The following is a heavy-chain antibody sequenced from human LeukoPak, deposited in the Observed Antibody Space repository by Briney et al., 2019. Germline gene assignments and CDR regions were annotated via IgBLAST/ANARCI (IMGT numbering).Heavy chain of an antibody. CDR1: GFTFSSYG. V-gene: IGHV3-33*01. J-gene: IGHJ6*02. D-gene: IGHD3-10*01. CDR2: IWYDGSNK. CDR3: ARDYYYGSGSYSSGPIYGMDV. Sequence: GSLRLSCAASGFTFSSYGMHWVRQAPGKGLEWVAVIWYDGSNKYYADSVKGRFTISRDNSKNTLYLQMNSLRAEDTAVYYCARDYYYGSGSYSSGPIYGMDVWGQGTTVTVSS.